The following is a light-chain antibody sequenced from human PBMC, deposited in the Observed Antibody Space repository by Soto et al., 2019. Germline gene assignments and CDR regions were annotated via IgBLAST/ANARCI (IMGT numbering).Light chain of an antibody. J-gene: IGKJ5*01. V-gene: IGKV3-11*01. CDR2: DAS. CDR3: QQRSSWIT. CDR1: QSVSSY. Sequence: EIVLTQSPATLSLSPGERATLSCRASQSVSSYLAWYQQKPGQAPRLLIYDASNRATGIPARSSGSGSATDFTLTISSLEPEDFAVYYCQQRSSWITFGQGTRLEIK.